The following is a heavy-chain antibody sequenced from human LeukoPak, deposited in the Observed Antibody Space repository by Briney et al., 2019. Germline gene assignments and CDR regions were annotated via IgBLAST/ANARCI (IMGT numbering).Heavy chain of an antibody. CDR1: GGSISSGGYY. Sequence: SETLSLTCTVSGGSISSGGYYWSWIRQPPGKGLEWIGYIYHSGSTYYNPSLKSRVTISVGRSKNQFSLKLSSVTAADTAVYYCAREAKYGPALNWGQGTLVTVSS. J-gene: IGHJ4*02. CDR2: IYHSGST. CDR3: AREAKYGPALN. D-gene: IGHD2-2*01. V-gene: IGHV4-30-2*01.